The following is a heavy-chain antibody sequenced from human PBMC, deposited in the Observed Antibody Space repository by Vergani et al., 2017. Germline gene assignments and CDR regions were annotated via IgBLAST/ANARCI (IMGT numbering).Heavy chain of an antibody. D-gene: IGHD3-22*01. CDR2: IYYSGST. J-gene: IGHJ3*02. V-gene: IGHV4-59*01. CDR1: GGSISSYY. Sequence: QVQLQESGPGLVKPSETLSLTCTVSGGSISSYYWSWIRQPPGKGLEWIGYIYYSGSTNYNPSLKSRVTIAVDTSKNQFSLMLCSVTAADTAVYYCAAIGGGYYDSSGYYYNAFDIWGQGTMVTVSS. CDR3: AAIGGGYYDSSGYYYNAFDI.